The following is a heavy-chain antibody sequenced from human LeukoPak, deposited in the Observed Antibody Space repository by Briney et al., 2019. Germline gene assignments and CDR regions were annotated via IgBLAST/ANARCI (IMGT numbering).Heavy chain of an antibody. CDR3: ARGLTQYDCFDP. J-gene: IGHJ5*02. V-gene: IGHV6-1*01. CDR1: GDSVSSNSDV. CDR2: TYYRSTWYN. D-gene: IGHD2-2*01. Sequence: SQTLSLTCAISGDSVSSNSDVWNWIRQSPSRGLEWLGRTYYRSTWYNDYAVSVRGRITVNPDTSKNQFSLHLNSVTPEDTAVYYCARGLTQYDCFDPWGQGILVTVSS.